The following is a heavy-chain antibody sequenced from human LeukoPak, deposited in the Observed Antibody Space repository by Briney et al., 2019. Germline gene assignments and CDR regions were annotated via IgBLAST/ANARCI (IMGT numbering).Heavy chain of an antibody. CDR2: IDQDGSSK. J-gene: IGHJ4*02. CDR1: GFTLSSYW. CDR3: ARDLFSGSYYEDF. D-gene: IGHD1-26*01. V-gene: IGHV3-7*01. Sequence: GEFLRLSCAASGFTLSSYWMSWVRQAPGKGLEWVANIDQDGSSKYYVDSVKGRFSISRDDAKNSLYLQMNSLRAEDTAVYYCARDLFSGSYYEDFWGQGTLVTVSS.